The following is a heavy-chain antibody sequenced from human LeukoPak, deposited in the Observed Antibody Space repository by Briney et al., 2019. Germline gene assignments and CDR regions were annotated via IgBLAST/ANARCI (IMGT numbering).Heavy chain of an antibody. J-gene: IGHJ4*02. Sequence: PSETLSLTCAVYGGSFSGYYWSWIRQPPGKGLEWIGEINHSGSTNYNPSLKSRVTISVDTSKNQFSLKLSSATAADTAVYYCARRQTSYYYGSGSYGSRAYYFDYWGQGTLVTVSS. D-gene: IGHD3-10*01. CDR1: GGSFSGYY. CDR3: ARRQTSYYYGSGSYGSRAYYFDY. V-gene: IGHV4-34*01. CDR2: INHSGST.